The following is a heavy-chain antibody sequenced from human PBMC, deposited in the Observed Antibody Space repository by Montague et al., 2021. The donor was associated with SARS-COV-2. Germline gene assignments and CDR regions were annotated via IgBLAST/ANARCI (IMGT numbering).Heavy chain of an antibody. J-gene: IGHJ6*02. V-gene: IGHV3-21*01. CDR2: ISTRGQYI. Sequence: SLRLSCGASEFSFSPYTMNWIRQAPGKGLEWVASISTRGQYIFYADSVKGRFTISRDNSKNTLFLQMESLRTEDTAVYFCAKDGGKTASPSGYYYYGMDVWGQGTTVTVSS. D-gene: IGHD2-21*02. CDR1: EFSFSPYT. CDR3: AKDGGKTASPSGYYYYGMDV.